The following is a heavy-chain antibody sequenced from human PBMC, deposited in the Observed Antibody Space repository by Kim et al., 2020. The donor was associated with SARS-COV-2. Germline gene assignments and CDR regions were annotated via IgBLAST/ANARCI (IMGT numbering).Heavy chain of an antibody. Sequence: SVTARFTISRDNSKNTLYLQMNSLRAEDTAVYYCAKGYFVVVVAATPYDYWGQGTLVTVSS. CDR3: AKGYFVVVVAATPYDY. V-gene: IGHV3-23*01. J-gene: IGHJ4*02. D-gene: IGHD2-15*01.